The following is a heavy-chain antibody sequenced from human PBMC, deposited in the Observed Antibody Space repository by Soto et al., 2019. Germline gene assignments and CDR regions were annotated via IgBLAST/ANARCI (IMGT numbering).Heavy chain of an antibody. Sequence: GGSLRLSCAASGFTFSSYAMSWVRQAPGKGLEWVSAISGSGGSTYYADSVKGRFTISRDNAKNTLYLQMNSLRAEDTAVYYCAKVGTSRIHDYVWGSYDYWGQGTLVTVSS. D-gene: IGHD3-16*01. CDR2: ISGSGGST. CDR3: AKVGTSRIHDYVWGSYDY. CDR1: GFTFSSYA. J-gene: IGHJ4*02. V-gene: IGHV3-23*01.